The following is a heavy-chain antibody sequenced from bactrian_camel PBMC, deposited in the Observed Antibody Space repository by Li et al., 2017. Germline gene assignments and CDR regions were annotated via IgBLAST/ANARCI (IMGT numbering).Heavy chain of an antibody. V-gene: IGHV3S53*01. Sequence: HVQLVESGGGSVQAGGSLKLSCVAAKLTYSSNCMGWFRQIPGKEREGVGSIERGDVTNYDASVKGRFTISEDNAQNTVYLQMDSLKAEDTAMYYCASGSLYGGDWDKEYAYTYWGRGTQVTVS. CDR3: ASGSLYGGDWDKEYAYTY. CDR1: KLTYSSNC. D-gene: IGHD6*01. J-gene: IGHJ4*01. CDR2: IERGDVT.